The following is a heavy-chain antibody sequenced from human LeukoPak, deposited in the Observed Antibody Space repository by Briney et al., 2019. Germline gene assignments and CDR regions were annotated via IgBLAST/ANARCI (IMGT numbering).Heavy chain of an antibody. J-gene: IGHJ4*02. CDR1: GYSFVLYG. D-gene: IGHD4-17*01. CDR3: ARDENYGIFFNVDY. CDR2: ISGSTGDT. Sequence: GASVKVSCKASGYSFVLYGISWVRQAPGEGPERMGWISGSTGDTNYAQKFQGRVTMTADTSTSTAYMELRSLRSDDTALYYCARDENYGIFFNVDYWGQGTLVTVSS. V-gene: IGHV1-18*04.